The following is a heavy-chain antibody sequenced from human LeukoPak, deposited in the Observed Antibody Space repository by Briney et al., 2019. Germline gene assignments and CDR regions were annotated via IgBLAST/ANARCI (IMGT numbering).Heavy chain of an antibody. CDR1: GFTVSSDY. Sequence: GWSLRLSCSASGFTVSSDYMSWVCQAPGKGLEWGSIIYSGGSTYYADSVKGRFTISRDNSKNTLYLQMNSLRAEDTAVYYCASYRYGSSFAFDIWGQGTMVTVSS. J-gene: IGHJ3*02. D-gene: IGHD6-6*01. CDR3: ASYRYGSSFAFDI. CDR2: IYSGGST. V-gene: IGHV3-66*01.